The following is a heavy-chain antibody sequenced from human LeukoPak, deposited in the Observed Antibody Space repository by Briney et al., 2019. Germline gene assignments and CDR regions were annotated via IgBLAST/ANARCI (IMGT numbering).Heavy chain of an antibody. J-gene: IGHJ4*02. Sequence: GGSLRLSCAASRFTFSDHYMSWIRQAPGKGLEWFSYISSSATTKYYADSVKGRFSISRDNAKNSLYLQMNSLRAEDTAVYYCARGNNFDYWGQGTLVTVSS. CDR1: RFTFSDHY. CDR2: ISSSATTK. CDR3: ARGNNFDY. V-gene: IGHV3-11*01.